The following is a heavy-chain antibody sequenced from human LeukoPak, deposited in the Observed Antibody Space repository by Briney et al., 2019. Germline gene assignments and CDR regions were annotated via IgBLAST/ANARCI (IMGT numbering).Heavy chain of an antibody. CDR2: IYYSGST. CDR3: ASLYCSRTSCYFLHP. V-gene: IGHV4-61*01. CDR1: GGSVGRVSYY. Sequence: SETLSLTCTVSGGSVGRVSYYWSWIRQPPGKGLEWIGYIYYSGSTNYNPSLKSRVTISLDTSQNQFSLKLSSVTAADTAVYYCASLYCSRTSCYFLHPWGQGTLVIVSS. J-gene: IGHJ5*02. D-gene: IGHD2-2*01.